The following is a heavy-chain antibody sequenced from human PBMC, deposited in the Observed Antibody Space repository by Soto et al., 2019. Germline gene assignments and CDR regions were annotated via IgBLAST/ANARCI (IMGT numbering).Heavy chain of an antibody. CDR1: GYTFTSYD. CDR2: MNPNSGNT. CDR3: ARGEYSSSSNWFDP. D-gene: IGHD6-6*01. J-gene: IGHJ5*02. V-gene: IGHV1-8*01. Sequence: ASVKVSCKASGYTFTSYDINWVRQATGQGLEWMGWMNPNSGNTGYAQKFQVRVTMTRNTSISTAYMELSSLRSEDTAVYYCARGEYSSSSNWFDPWGQGTLVTVSS.